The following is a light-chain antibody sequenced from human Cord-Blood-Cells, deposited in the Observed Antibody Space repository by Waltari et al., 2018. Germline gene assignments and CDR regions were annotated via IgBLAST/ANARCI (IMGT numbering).Light chain of an antibody. CDR3: QQRSNWLT. CDR1: QSVISY. Sequence: EIVLTQSAATLSLSPGEIATLSCRDSQSVISYFTWYQQKPGQAPRLLIDDASNRATGIPARFSGSGSGTDFTLTISSLEPEDFAVYYCQQRSNWLTFGGGTKVEIK. CDR2: DAS. V-gene: IGKV3-11*01. J-gene: IGKJ4*01.